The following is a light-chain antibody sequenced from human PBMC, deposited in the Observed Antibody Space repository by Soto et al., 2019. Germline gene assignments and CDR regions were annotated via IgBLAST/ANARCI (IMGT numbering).Light chain of an antibody. Sequence: EIVLTQSPGTLSLSPGERATLSCRASQSVSSTYLAWYQQKPGQPPRLLIYGASSMATGIPDRFSGSGSWTDFTLPITRLQSEDFAVYYCQQYGSSPVTFGQGTRLDIK. J-gene: IGKJ5*01. CDR3: QQYGSSPVT. V-gene: IGKV3-20*01. CDR1: QSVSSTY. CDR2: GAS.